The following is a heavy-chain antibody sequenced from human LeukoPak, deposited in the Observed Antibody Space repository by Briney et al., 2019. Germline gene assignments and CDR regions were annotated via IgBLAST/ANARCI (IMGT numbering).Heavy chain of an antibody. CDR1: GGSFCGYY. CDR3: ARGQYSYGP. CDR2: INHSGST. V-gene: IGHV4-34*01. J-gene: IGHJ5*02. D-gene: IGHD5-18*01. Sequence: SETLSLTCAVYGGSFCGYYWSWIRQPPGKGLEWIGEINHSGSTNYNPSLKSRVTISVDTSKNQFSLKLSSVTAADTAVYYCARGQYSYGPWGQGTLVTVSS.